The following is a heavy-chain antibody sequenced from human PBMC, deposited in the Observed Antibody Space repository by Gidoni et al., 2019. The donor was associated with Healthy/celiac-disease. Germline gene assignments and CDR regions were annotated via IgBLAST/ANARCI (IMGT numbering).Heavy chain of an antibody. Sequence: QVQLVESGGGVVQPGRSLRLSCAASGFTFSGYGMHWVRQAPGKGLEWVAVISYDGSNKYYVDSMKGRFTISRDNSKNTLYLQMNSLRPEDTAVYFCAKGSSSWFECDSWGQGTLVTVSS. V-gene: IGHV3-30*18. CDR3: AKGSSSWFECDS. J-gene: IGHJ5*01. CDR2: ISYDGSNK. D-gene: IGHD6-13*01. CDR1: GFTFSGYG.